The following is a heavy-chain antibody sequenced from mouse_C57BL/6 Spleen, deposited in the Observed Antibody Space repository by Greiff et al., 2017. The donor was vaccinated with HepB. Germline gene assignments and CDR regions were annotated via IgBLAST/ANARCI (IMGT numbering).Heavy chain of an antibody. D-gene: IGHD2-3*01. CDR3: ARVFDGYYLDY. Sequence: QVQLKQSGAELVKPGASVKISCKASGYAFSSYWMNWVKQRPGKGLEWIGQIYPGDGDTNYNGKFKGKATLTADKSSSTAYMQLSSLTSEDSAVYFCARVFDGYYLDYWGQGTTLTVSS. V-gene: IGHV1-80*01. J-gene: IGHJ2*01. CDR2: IYPGDGDT. CDR1: GYAFSSYW.